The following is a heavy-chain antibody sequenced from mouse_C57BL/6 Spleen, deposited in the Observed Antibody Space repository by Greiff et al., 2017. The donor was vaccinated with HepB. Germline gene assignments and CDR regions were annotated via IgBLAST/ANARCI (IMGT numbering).Heavy chain of an antibody. Sequence: QVTLKVSGPELVKPGASVKISCKASGYAFSSSWMNWVKQRPGKGLEWIGRIYPGDGDTNYNGKFKGKATLTADKSSSTAYMQLSSLTSEDSAVYFCGREGIITTVYFDYWGQGTTLTVSS. J-gene: IGHJ2*01. CDR3: GREGIITTVYFDY. CDR2: IYPGDGDT. D-gene: IGHD1-1*01. CDR1: GYAFSSSW. V-gene: IGHV1-82*01.